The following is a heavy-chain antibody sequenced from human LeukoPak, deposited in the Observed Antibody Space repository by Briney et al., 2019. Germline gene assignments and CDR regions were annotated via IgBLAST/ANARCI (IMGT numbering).Heavy chain of an antibody. CDR3: ARVRQYSSNSFDI. CDR1: GFTFSSYS. Sequence: TGGSLRLSCAAPGFTFSSYSMNWVRQAPGKGLEWVSSISSSSSYIYYADSVKGRFTISRDNAKNSLYLQMNSLRAEDTAVYYCARVRQYSSNSFDIWGQGTMVTVSS. CDR2: ISSSSSYI. D-gene: IGHD6-13*01. V-gene: IGHV3-21*01. J-gene: IGHJ3*02.